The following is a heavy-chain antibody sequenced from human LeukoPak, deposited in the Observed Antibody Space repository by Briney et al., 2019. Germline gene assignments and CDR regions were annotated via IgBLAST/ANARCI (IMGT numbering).Heavy chain of an antibody. CDR1: GGSISSGGYY. J-gene: IGHJ4*02. CDR3: ARDVGGDWNYEPTFDY. Sequence: SETLSLTCTVPGGSISSGGYYWSWIRQPPGKGLEWIGYIYHSGSTYYNPSLKSRVTISVDRSKNQFSLKLSSVTAADTAVYYCARDVGGDWNYEPTFDYWGQGTLVTVSS. V-gene: IGHV4-30-2*01. CDR2: IYHSGST. D-gene: IGHD1-7*01.